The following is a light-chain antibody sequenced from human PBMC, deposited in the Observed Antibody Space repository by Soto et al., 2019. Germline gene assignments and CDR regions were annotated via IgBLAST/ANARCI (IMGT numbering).Light chain of an antibody. CDR2: EVT. CDR1: SGDVGGYDY. Sequence: QSALTQPPSASGSPGPSVTISCTGTSGDVGGYDYVSWYQQHPGKAPKLMIYEVTKRPLGVPDRFSGSKSGNTASLTVSGLQAEDEADYYCSSYAGSDTPYVFGTGTKVTVL. J-gene: IGLJ1*01. V-gene: IGLV2-8*01. CDR3: SSYAGSDTPYV.